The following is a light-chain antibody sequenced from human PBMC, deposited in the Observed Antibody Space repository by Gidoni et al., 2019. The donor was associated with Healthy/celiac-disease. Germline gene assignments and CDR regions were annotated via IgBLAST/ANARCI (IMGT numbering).Light chain of an antibody. CDR2: GAS. V-gene: IGKV3-20*01. Sequence: ELVFTQSPGTLSLSPGERATRSCRASQSVSSSYLAWYQQKPGQAPRLLIYGASSRATGIPDRFSGSGSGTDFTLTISRLEPEDFAVYYCQQYGSSPLFTFGPGTKVDIK. CDR1: QSVSSSY. J-gene: IGKJ3*01. CDR3: QQYGSSPLFT.